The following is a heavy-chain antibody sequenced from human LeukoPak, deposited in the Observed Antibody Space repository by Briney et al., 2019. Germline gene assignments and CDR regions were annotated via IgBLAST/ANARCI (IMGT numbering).Heavy chain of an antibody. V-gene: IGHV3-74*01. CDR1: GFTFSSCW. Sequence: GGSLRLSCAASGFTFSSCWMHWVRQDPGKGLLWVARINSDGSSTSYADSVKGRFTISRDNAKNSLYVQMNSLRAEDTAVYYCARGGYYDSSGYYYVGYFHHWGQGTLVTVSS. D-gene: IGHD3-22*01. CDR2: INSDGSST. CDR3: ARGGYYDSSGYYYVGYFHH. J-gene: IGHJ1*01.